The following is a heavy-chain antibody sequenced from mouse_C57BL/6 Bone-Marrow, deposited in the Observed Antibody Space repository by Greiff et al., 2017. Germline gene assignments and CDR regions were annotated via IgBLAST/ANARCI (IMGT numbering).Heavy chain of an antibody. Sequence: EVNVVESGGGLVKPGGSLKLSCAASGFTFSSYAMSWVRQTPEKRLEWVATISDGGSYTYYHDNVKGRFTISRDNATNQLYLHMSHLKSEDTAMYYCTRVEYYAPFAYWGQGTLVTVSA. V-gene: IGHV5-4*03. CDR3: TRVEYYAPFAY. J-gene: IGHJ3*01. CDR1: GFTFSSYA. CDR2: ISDGGSYT. D-gene: IGHD1-1*01.